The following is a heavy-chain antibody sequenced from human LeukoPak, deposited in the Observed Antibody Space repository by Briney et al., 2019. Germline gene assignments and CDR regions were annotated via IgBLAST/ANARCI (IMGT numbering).Heavy chain of an antibody. D-gene: IGHD6-19*01. V-gene: IGHV3-9*01. Sequence: PGRSLRLSCAASGFTFDDYAMHWVRQAPGKGLEWVSGISWNSGSIGYADSVKGRFTISRDNSKNSLYLQMNSLRAEDTALYYCAKDGEPSLAGLYYYYYMDVWGKGTTVTVSS. J-gene: IGHJ6*03. CDR2: ISWNSGSI. CDR3: AKDGEPSLAGLYYYYYMDV. CDR1: GFTFDDYA.